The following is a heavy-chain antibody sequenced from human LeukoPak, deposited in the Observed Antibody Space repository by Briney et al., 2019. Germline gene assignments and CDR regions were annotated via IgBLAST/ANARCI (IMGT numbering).Heavy chain of an antibody. J-gene: IGHJ3*02. Sequence: GGSLRLSCAASGFTFSSYSMNWVRQAPGRGLEWVSSISSSSSYIYYADSVKGRFTISRDNAKNSLYLQMNSLRAEDTAVYYCARSKTPATYDAFDIWGQGTMVTVSS. V-gene: IGHV3-21*01. CDR1: GFTFSSYS. D-gene: IGHD1-26*01. CDR3: ARSKTPATYDAFDI. CDR2: ISSSSSYI.